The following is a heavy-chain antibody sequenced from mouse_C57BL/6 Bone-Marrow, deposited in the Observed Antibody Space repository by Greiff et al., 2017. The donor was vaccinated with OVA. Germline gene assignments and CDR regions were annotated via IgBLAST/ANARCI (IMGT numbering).Heavy chain of an antibody. CDR1: GFSLTSYG. J-gene: IGHJ1*03. Sequence: QVQLKESGPGLVQPSQSLSITCTVSGFSLTSYGVHWVRQSPGKGLEWLGVIWSGGSTDYNAAFISRLSISKDNSKSQVFFKMNSLQADDTAIYYCARNWDGSRRYFDVWGTGTTVTVSS. CDR2: IWSGGST. V-gene: IGHV2-2*01. D-gene: IGHD1-1*01. CDR3: ARNWDGSRRYFDV.